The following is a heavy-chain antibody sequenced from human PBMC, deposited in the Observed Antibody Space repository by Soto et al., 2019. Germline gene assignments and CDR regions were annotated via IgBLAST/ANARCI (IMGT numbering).Heavy chain of an antibody. CDR1: GFTFNNFA. D-gene: IGHD1-26*01. Sequence: EMQLLESGGGLQQPGGSLRLSCAASGFTFNNFAMGWVRQAPGKGLAWISAVTGRSRNTYYADSVKGRFTISRNNFENTVYLQMDGLRVEDTAVYYCGKMTPYGGNYRDAFDVWGRGTMVTVAS. CDR2: VTGRSRNT. CDR3: GKMTPYGGNYRDAFDV. J-gene: IGHJ3*01. V-gene: IGHV3-23*01.